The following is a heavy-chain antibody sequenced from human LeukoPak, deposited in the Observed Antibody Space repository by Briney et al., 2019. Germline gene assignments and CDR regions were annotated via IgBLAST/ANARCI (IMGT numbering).Heavy chain of an antibody. CDR3: AKAESSAWYRPFDY. J-gene: IGHJ4*02. CDR1: GFTFDDYA. V-gene: IGHV3-9*03. CDR2: ISWNSGSI. Sequence: GGSLRLSCAASGFTFDDYAMHWVRQAPGKGLECVSGISWNSGSIDYADSVKGRFTISRDNAKNSLYLQMNSLRGEDMALYYCAKAESSAWYRPFDYWGQGTLVTVSS. D-gene: IGHD6-19*01.